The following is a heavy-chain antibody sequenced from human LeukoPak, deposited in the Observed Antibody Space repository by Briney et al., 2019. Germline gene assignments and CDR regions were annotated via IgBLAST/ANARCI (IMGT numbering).Heavy chain of an antibody. CDR3: ARFGSSTWYKGAFDI. D-gene: IGHD6-13*01. V-gene: IGHV4-59*12. CDR2: IYYSGST. J-gene: IGHJ3*02. CDR1: GGSISSYY. Sequence: SETLSLTCTVSGGSISSYYWSWIRQPPGKGLEWIGYIYYSGSTNYNPSLKSRVTISVDTSKNQFSLNLTSVTAADTAVYYCARFGSSTWYKGAFDIWGQGTMVTVAS.